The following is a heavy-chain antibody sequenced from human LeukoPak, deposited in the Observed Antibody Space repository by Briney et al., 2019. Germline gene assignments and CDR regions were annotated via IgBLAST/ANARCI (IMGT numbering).Heavy chain of an antibody. CDR3: ARYITMVRGFYFDY. CDR1: GDSITTTNYY. Sequence: SETLSLTCTVSGDSITTTNYYWGWLRQPPGKGLEWIGSIYYSGSTYYNPSLKSRVTISVDTSKNQFSLKLSSVTAADTAVYYCARYITMVRGFYFDYWGQGTLVTVSS. CDR2: IYYSGST. J-gene: IGHJ4*02. V-gene: IGHV4-39*07. D-gene: IGHD3-10*01.